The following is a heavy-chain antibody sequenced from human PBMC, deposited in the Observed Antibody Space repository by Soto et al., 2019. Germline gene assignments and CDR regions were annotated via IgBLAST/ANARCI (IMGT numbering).Heavy chain of an antibody. D-gene: IGHD2-15*01. CDR2: IYSGGST. CDR1: GFPVSSNY. Sequence: PGGSLRLSCAAPGFPVSSNYMSWVRQAPGKGLEWVSVIYSGGSTYYADSVKGRFTISRHNSKNTLYLQMNSLRAEDTAVYYCARDTVVAATRVGEYYYYYGMDVWGQGTTVTVSS. CDR3: ARDTVVAATRVGEYYYYYGMDV. V-gene: IGHV3-53*04. J-gene: IGHJ6*02.